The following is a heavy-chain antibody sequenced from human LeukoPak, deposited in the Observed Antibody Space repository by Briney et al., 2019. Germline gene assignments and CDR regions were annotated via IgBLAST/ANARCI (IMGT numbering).Heavy chain of an antibody. Sequence: SQTLSLTCAISGDSVSSNSAAWDWIRQSPSRGLEWLGRTYYRSTWYNDYAVSVKSRITINPDTSKNQFSLQLNSVTPEDTAVYYCARWGTYCSGGSCYPTAFDYWGQGTLVTVSS. CDR1: GDSVSSNSAA. D-gene: IGHD2-15*01. CDR2: TYYRSTWYN. V-gene: IGHV6-1*01. J-gene: IGHJ4*02. CDR3: ARWGTYCSGGSCYPTAFDY.